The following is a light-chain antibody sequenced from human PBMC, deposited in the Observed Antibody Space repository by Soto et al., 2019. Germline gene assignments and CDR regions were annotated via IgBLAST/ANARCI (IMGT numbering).Light chain of an antibody. V-gene: IGKV3D-15*01. Sequence: ITVPQAPATLSVSPTEIANLSCRAIQSVSSSVAWYQQKPGQAPRLLIYGASTRASGIPTRFSGSGSGTGFTLTISSLQSEDFAVYFCQSYNDWPLTFGGGTKVDIK. J-gene: IGKJ4*01. CDR1: QSVSSS. CDR3: QSYNDWPLT. CDR2: GAS.